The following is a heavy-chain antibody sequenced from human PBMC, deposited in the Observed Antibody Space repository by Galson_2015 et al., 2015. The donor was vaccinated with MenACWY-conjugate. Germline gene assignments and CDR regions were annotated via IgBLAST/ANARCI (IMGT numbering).Heavy chain of an antibody. J-gene: IGHJ6*02. Sequence: QSGAEVTKPEESLTISCKASGYNFITYWIGWVRQVPGKGLEWVGLISPIDSKTRYSPAFEGRVTISADNSITTAYLQWNSLQASDTAMYYCARHPPGGRGMDVWGQGTTVTVSS. CDR2: ISPIDSKT. V-gene: IGHV5-51*01. CDR3: ARHPPGGRGMDV. D-gene: IGHD1-26*01. CDR1: GYNFITYW.